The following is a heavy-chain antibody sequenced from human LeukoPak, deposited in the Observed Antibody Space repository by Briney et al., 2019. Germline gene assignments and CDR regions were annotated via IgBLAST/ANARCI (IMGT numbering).Heavy chain of an antibody. D-gene: IGHD6-19*01. CDR2: IYDSGST. CDR1: GGSIRSSYYY. V-gene: IGHV4-39*07. Sequence: SETLSLTCTVSGGSIRSSYYYWGWIRQPPGKGLEWIGSIYDSGSTDYNPSLKSRVTISVDTSKNQFSLKLSSVTAADTAVYYCARWGVSGWFKDYGMDVWGQGTTVTVSS. CDR3: ARWGVSGWFKDYGMDV. J-gene: IGHJ6*02.